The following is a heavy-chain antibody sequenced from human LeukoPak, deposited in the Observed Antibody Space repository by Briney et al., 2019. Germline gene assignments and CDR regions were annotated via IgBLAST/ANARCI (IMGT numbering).Heavy chain of an antibody. V-gene: IGHV4-30-2*01. CDR1: GGSISSGGYS. CDR2: TYHSGSA. CDR3: ASGNYYDSSGYYSN. Sequence: SETLSLTCAVSGGSISSGGYSWTWIRQPPGKGLEWIGYTYHSGSAYYNPSLKSRVSISVDRSKNQFSLSLTSVTAADTAVYFCASGNYYDSSGYYSNWGQGTLVTVSS. J-gene: IGHJ4*02. D-gene: IGHD3-22*01.